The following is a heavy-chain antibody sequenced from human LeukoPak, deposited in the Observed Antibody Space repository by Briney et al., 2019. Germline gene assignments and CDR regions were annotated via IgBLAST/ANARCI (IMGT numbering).Heavy chain of an antibody. CDR1: GFPLSSYS. D-gene: IGHD2-15*01. V-gene: IGHV3-48*01. Sequence: GGSLRLSRAASGFPLSSYSINWFRQAPGTGLEWVAYISASGSNIYYVDTVKGRFTVSRDNPKTSLILQMNSPRAEDTAVYYCARVKGSYFDYWGQGALVTVSS. CDR3: ARVKGSYFDY. J-gene: IGHJ4*02. CDR2: ISASGSNI.